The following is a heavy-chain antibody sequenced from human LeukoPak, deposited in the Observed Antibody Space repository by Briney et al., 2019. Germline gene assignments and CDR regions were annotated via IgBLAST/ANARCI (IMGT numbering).Heavy chain of an antibody. CDR2: INYSGST. D-gene: IGHD6-13*01. CDR1: GGSISNYY. Sequence: SETLSLTCTVSGGSISNYYWSWIRQPPGKGLEWIAYINYSGSTNYNPSLKSRVTISVDTSKNHFSLTLSSVTAADTAVYYCARDGFGAAAGIKGLDPWGQGTLVTVSS. J-gene: IGHJ5*02. V-gene: IGHV4-59*01. CDR3: ARDGFGAAAGIKGLDP.